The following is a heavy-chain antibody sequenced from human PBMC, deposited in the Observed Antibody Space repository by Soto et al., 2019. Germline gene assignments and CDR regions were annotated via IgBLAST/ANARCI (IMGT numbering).Heavy chain of an antibody. Sequence: SETLSLTCAVSNYPISSGFYWGWLRQPPGKGLEWIANVYHSGSTFYNPALKSRATISRDTSNNQFSLKLNSVTAADTAVYYCARSLCSTVTCSAAGFDPWGQGTLVTVSS. J-gene: IGHJ5*02. CDR1: NYPISSGFY. CDR2: VYHSGST. CDR3: ARSLCSTVTCSAAGFDP. V-gene: IGHV4-38-2*01. D-gene: IGHD2-2*01.